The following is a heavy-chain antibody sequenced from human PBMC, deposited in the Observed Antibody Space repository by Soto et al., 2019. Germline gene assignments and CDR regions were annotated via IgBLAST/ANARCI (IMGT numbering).Heavy chain of an antibody. CDR3: ARDLSPTLEGSYFDVLDV. CDR2: IRGDGSRE. CDR1: GFMFSNYW. J-gene: IGHJ3*01. D-gene: IGHD1-1*01. V-gene: IGHV3-7*04. Sequence: EVQLVESGGDLVQPGGSLRLSCAASGFMFSNYWMFWVRQAPGKGLEWVANIRGDGSREHCVDSVKGRFTISRDNAKNSLYLQMISLRVEDTAIYYCARDLSPTLEGSYFDVLDVWGQGTMVTVSS.